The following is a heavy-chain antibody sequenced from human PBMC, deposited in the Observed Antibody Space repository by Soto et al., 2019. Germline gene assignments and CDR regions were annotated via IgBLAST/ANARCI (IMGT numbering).Heavy chain of an antibody. CDR3: ARVGGVAARTFDY. D-gene: IGHD2-15*01. CDR1: GGSISPFY. J-gene: IGHJ4*02. V-gene: IGHV4-59*01. Sequence: ETLSLTCTVSGGSISPFYCSWVRQPPGKGLEWIGYLYYSGNTNYNPSLKSRVTISVDASKNQLSLRLTSVTAADTAVYYCARVGGVAARTFDYWGQGTVVTVSS. CDR2: LYYSGNT.